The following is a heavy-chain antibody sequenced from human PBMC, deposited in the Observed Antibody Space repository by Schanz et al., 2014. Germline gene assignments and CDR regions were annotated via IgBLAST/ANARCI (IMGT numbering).Heavy chain of an antibody. D-gene: IGHD3-10*01. CDR1: GFTFSSYG. V-gene: IGHV3-33*01. Sequence: QVQLVESGGGVVQFGRSLRLSCVASGFTFSSYGMHWVRQAPGKGLEWVAVIWYDENNKYYADSVKGRFTMSRDNSKSTLYLQMNSLRAEDTPVYYCARANYRRKINFDYWGRGTLVTVSS. CDR2: IWYDENNK. CDR3: ARANYRRKINFDY. J-gene: IGHJ4*02.